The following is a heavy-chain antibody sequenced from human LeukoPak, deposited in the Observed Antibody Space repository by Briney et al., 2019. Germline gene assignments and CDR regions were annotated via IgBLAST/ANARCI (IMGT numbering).Heavy chain of an antibody. CDR3: ARPIAALGKTLDY. D-gene: IGHD6-6*01. CDR1: GYTFTGYY. Sequence: ASVKVSCKASGYTFTGYYMHWVRQAPGQGLEWMGWINPNSGGTNYAQEFQGRVTMTRDTSISTAYMELSRLRSDDTAVYYCARPIAALGKTLDYWAREPWSPSPQ. CDR2: INPNSGGT. V-gene: IGHV1-2*02. J-gene: IGHJ4*02.